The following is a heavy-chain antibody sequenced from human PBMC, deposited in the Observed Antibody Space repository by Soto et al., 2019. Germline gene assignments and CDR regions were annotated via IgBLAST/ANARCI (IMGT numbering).Heavy chain of an antibody. CDR1: AGSVSSDTHH. CDR2: IYSSGST. V-gene: IGHV4-61*01. Sequence: SETLRDPCTVSAGSVSSDTHHWCWVRQPPGKRLEWIGFIYSSGSTNHNPSLKSRVTMSVDTSKNQFSLKLSSLTAADTAVYQCARVLSFCLARQNLFALCGQGTLVTVSS. J-gene: IGHJ5*02. D-gene: IGHD3-16*01. CDR3: ARVLSFCLARQNLFAL.